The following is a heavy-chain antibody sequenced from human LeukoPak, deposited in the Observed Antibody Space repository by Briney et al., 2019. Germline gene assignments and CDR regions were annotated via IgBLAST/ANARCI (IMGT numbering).Heavy chain of an antibody. CDR2: IWYDGSNK. V-gene: IGHV3-30*19. CDR1: GFTFSSYG. D-gene: IGHD3-3*01. Sequence: GRSLRLSCAASGFTFSSYGMHWVRQAPGKGLEWVAVIWYDGSNKYYADSVKGRFTISRDNSKNTLYLQMNSLRAEDTAVYYCARERSIFGVVKARFFDYWGQGTLVTVSS. J-gene: IGHJ4*02. CDR3: ARERSIFGVVKARFFDY.